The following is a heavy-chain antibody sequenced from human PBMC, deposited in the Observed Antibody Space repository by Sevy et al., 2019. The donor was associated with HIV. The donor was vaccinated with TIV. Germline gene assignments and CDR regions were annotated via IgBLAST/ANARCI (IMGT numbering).Heavy chain of an antibody. CDR3: TRIITMIVVVIDAFDI. D-gene: IGHD3-22*01. Sequence: GGSLRLPCTASGFTFGDYAMSWFRQAPGKGLEWVGFIRSKAYGGTTEHAASVKGRFTISRDDSKSIAYLQMNSLKTEDTVVYYCTRIITMIVVVIDAFDIWGQGTMVTVSS. CDR1: GFTFGDYA. CDR2: IRSKAYGGTT. J-gene: IGHJ3*02. V-gene: IGHV3-49*03.